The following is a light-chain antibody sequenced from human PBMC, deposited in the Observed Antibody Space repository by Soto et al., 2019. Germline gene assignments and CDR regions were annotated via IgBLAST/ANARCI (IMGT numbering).Light chain of an antibody. V-gene: IGLV4-69*01. J-gene: IGLJ3*02. CDR2: INYDGTH. CDR1: SGYSTYA. Sequence: QAVVTQSPSASASLGASVKLTCTLSSGYSTYAIAWHQQQSEKGPRFLMKINYDGTHSKGDGFFDRFSGSSSGAERHLTISSLQSDDDADYYCQSLGTGIQVFGGGTKLTVL. CDR3: QSLGTGIQV.